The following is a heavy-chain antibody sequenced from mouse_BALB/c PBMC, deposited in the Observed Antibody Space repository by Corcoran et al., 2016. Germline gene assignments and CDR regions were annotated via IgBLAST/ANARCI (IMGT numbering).Heavy chain of an antibody. D-gene: IGHD3-3*01. V-gene: IGHV14-3*02. CDR2: IDPANGNT. CDR3: ARRESYSYAMDY. CDR1: GFNIKDTY. J-gene: IGHJ4*01. Sequence: EVQLQQSGAELVKPGASVKLSCTASGFNIKDTYMHWVKQRPEQGLEWIGRIDPANGNTKYDPKFQGKATITADTSSNTAYLQLSSLTSEDTAVYYCARRESYSYAMDYWGQGTSVTVSS.